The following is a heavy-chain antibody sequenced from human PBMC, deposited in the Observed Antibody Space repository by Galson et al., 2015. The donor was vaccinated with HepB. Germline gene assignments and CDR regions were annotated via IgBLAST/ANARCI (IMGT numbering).Heavy chain of an antibody. J-gene: IGHJ4*02. CDR2: INGRGSST. Sequence: SLRLSCAASGFTFRNYDMSWVRQAPGKGLEWFSSINGRGSSTYYTDSVQGRFTISKDISKNTLYLQTDSLRAEDTALYYCAKYPPVEMYTSNWYVNSWGQGTLVTVSS. CDR3: AKYPPVEMYTSNWYVNS. V-gene: IGHV3-23*01. CDR1: GFTFRNYD. D-gene: IGHD6-13*01.